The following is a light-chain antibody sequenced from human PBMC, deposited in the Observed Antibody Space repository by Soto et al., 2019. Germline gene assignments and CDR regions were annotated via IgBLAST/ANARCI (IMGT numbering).Light chain of an antibody. Sequence: DIQLTQSPSSLSASVGDRVTITCRASQTISRYLHWYQHEPGKAPKLLIYAASSLHSGVPSRFSGSGSGTDFTLTISSLQPEDFATYYCQESYSTPLWTFGQGTKVEIK. J-gene: IGKJ1*01. V-gene: IGKV1-39*01. CDR2: AAS. CDR1: QTISRY. CDR3: QESYSTPLWT.